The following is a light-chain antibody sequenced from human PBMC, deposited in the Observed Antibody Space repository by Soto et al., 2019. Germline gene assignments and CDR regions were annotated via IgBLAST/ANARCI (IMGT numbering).Light chain of an antibody. J-gene: IGKJ4*01. Sequence: DIPMTQSPSSVSASVGDRVTITCRASQGISSWLAWYQQKPGKAPKLLIYAASSLQSGATSRYSGSGSGTDFTLTITSVQPEDCATYYCQQADTFPLYFGGGTKVEFK. CDR2: AAS. CDR1: QGISSW. CDR3: QQADTFPLY. V-gene: IGKV1D-12*01.